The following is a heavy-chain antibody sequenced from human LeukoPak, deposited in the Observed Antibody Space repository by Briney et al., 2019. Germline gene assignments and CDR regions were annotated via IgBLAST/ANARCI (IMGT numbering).Heavy chain of an antibody. CDR2: IIPIFGTA. CDR1: GGTFSSYA. CDR3: ARVPSSSWYSVRLYGMDV. Sequence: PWASVKVSCKASGGTFSSYAISWVRQAPGQGLEWMGGIIPIFGTANYAQKFQGRVTITADESTSTAYMELSSLRSEDTAVYYCARVPSSSWYSVRLYGMDVWGQGTTVTVSS. D-gene: IGHD6-13*01. V-gene: IGHV1-69*13. J-gene: IGHJ6*02.